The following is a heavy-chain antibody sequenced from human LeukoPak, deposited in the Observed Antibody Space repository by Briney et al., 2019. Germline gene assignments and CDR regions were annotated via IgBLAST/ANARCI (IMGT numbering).Heavy chain of an antibody. Sequence: ASVKVSCKASGYTFTDYYMHWVQQAPGKGLEWRGRVDAEDGETRYAEKFQGRVTITADTATDTAYMELSSLRSEDTAEYYCATGRANWFDPWGQGTLVTVSS. CDR1: GYTFTDYY. CDR2: VDAEDGET. CDR3: ATGRANWFDP. J-gene: IGHJ5*02. V-gene: IGHV1-69-2*01.